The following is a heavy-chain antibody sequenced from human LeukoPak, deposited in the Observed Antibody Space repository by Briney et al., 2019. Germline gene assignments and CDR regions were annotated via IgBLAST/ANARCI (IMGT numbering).Heavy chain of an antibody. CDR2: INPKSGGT. CDR3: ARDLTVTHDYFFDY. CDR1: GYTFSDYY. D-gene: IGHD4-17*01. Sequence: ASVKVSCKASGYTFSDYYMNWGRQAPGQRLEWMGWINPKSGGTNYAQKFQGRVTMTRDTSVSTAYMELSRLRYDDTAVYYCARDLTVTHDYFFDYWGQGTLVTVS. J-gene: IGHJ4*02. V-gene: IGHV1-2*02.